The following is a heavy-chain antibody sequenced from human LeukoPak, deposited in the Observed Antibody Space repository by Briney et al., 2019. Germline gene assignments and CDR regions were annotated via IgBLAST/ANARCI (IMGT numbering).Heavy chain of an antibody. CDR1: GYTFTSYG. Sequence: ASVKVSCKASGYTFTSYGISWVRQAPGQGLEWMGWISAYNGNTNYAQKLQGRVTMTTDSSMSTAYMELRSLRSDDTAVYYCARDFDGMDSSGYYYWGQGTLVTVSS. J-gene: IGHJ4*02. D-gene: IGHD3-22*01. CDR2: ISAYNGNT. CDR3: ARDFDGMDSSGYYY. V-gene: IGHV1-18*01.